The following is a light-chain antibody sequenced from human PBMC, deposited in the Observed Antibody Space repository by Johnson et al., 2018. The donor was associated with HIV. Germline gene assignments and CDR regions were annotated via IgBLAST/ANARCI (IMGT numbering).Light chain of an antibody. CDR2: DNN. CDR1: SSNIGNNY. CDR3: GTWDSSLSAFYV. V-gene: IGLV1-51*01. Sequence: QPVLTQPPSVSAAPGQKVTISCSGSSSNIGNNYVSWYQQLPGTAPKLLIYDNNKRPSGIPDRFSGSKSGTSATLAITGLQTGDEADYYCGTWDSSLSAFYVFGTGTKVTVL. J-gene: IGLJ1*01.